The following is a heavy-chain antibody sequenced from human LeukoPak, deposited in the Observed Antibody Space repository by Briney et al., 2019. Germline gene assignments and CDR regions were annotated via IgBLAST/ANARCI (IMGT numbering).Heavy chain of an antibody. V-gene: IGHV3-48*02. CDR1: GFXFSTYS. CDR2: ITSSSSTI. J-gene: IGHJ4*02. CDR3: ARAFDY. Sequence: GGSLRLSCAASGFXFSTYSINWVRQAPGKGLEWVSYITSSSSTIYYADSVRGRFTISRDNAKNSLYLQMNSLRDEDTAVYYCARAFDYWGQGTLVAVSS.